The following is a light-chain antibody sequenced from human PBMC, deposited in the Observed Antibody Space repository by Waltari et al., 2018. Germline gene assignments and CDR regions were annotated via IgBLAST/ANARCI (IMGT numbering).Light chain of an antibody. CDR1: QRLLYKYNQKDY. CDR2: WAS. J-gene: IGKJ3*01. Sequence: DIVMTQSPDSLAVSLGERATIHCKSNQRLLYKYNQKDYLAWYQKKPGQPPNLLIYWASTRESGVPDRVSGSGSGTDFTLTINNLQPEDVATYYCQQYYSDPFTFGPGTMVDIK. V-gene: IGKV4-1*01. CDR3: QQYYSDPFT.